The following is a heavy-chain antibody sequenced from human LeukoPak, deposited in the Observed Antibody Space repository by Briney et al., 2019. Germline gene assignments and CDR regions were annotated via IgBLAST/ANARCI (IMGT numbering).Heavy chain of an antibody. D-gene: IGHD4-11*01. CDR3: AKGLLLSYDYSNAFDY. CDR2: ISYDGSEN. J-gene: IGHJ4*02. V-gene: IGHV3-30*18. Sequence: GGSLRLSCAASGFTFSSYWMSWVRQAPGKGLEWVAVISYDGSENYYADSVKGRFTVSRDKSRNTLYLQMNSLRAEDTAVYYCAKGLLLSYDYSNAFDYWGQGTLVTVSS. CDR1: GFTFSSYW.